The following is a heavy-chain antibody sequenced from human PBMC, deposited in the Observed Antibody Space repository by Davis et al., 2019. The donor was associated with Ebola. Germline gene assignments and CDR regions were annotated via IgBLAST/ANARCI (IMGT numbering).Heavy chain of an antibody. J-gene: IGHJ4*02. CDR2: IYYSGST. CDR1: GGSISSYY. CDR3: ARGHSSGYYQDYFDY. V-gene: IGHV4-59*01. D-gene: IGHD3-22*01. Sequence: SETLPLTCTVSGGSISSYYWSWIRQPPGKGLEWIGYIYYSGSTNYNPSLKSRVTISVDTSKNQFSLKLSSVTAADTAVYYCARGHSSGYYQDYFDYWGQGTLVTVSS.